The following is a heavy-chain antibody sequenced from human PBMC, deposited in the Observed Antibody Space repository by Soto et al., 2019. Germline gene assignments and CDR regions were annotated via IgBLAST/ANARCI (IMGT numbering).Heavy chain of an antibody. D-gene: IGHD5-12*01. Sequence: SVKVSCKTSGATFSSHAITWVRQAPGQGLEWMGGIAPTVDTSTYAQKFQGRVTITADKFTNTVYMELSSLRSDDTAVYYCVRVVAIPGYPDNWGQ. CDR1: GATFSSHA. CDR3: VRVVAIPGYPDN. CDR2: IAPTVDTS. V-gene: IGHV1-69*06. J-gene: IGHJ4*02.